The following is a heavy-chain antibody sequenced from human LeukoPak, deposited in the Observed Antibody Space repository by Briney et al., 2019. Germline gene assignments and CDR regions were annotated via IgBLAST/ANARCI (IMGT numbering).Heavy chain of an antibody. CDR3: ARGQAYYDFWSGPYYYMDV. J-gene: IGHJ6*03. CDR2: INHSGST. D-gene: IGHD3-3*01. V-gene: IGHV4-34*01. Sequence: PSETLSLTCTVSGGSISSYYWSWIRQPPGKGLEWIGEINHSGSTNYNPSLKSRVTISVDTSKNQFSLKLSSVTAADTAVYYCARGQAYYDFWSGPYYYMDVWGKGTTVTVSS. CDR1: GGSISSYY.